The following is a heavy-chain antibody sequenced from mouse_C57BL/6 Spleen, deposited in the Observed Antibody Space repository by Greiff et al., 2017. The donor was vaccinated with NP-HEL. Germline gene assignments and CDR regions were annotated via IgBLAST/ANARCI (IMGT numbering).Heavy chain of an antibody. CDR1: GFSFNTYA. J-gene: IGHJ1*03. CDR2: IRSKSNNYAT. Sequence: EVKLVESGGGLVQPKGSLKLSCAASGFSFNTYAMNWVRQAPGKGLEWVARIRSKSNNYATYYADSVKDRFTISRDDSESMLYLQMNNLKTEDTAMYYCVRHPIYYYGSSYGYFDVWGTGTTVTVSS. D-gene: IGHD1-1*01. V-gene: IGHV10-1*01. CDR3: VRHPIYYYGSSYGYFDV.